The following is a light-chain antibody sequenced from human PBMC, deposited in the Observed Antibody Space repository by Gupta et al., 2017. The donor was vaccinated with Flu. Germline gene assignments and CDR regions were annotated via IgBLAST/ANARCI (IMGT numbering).Light chain of an antibody. CDR2: DTS. J-gene: IGLJ3*02. CDR1: TGAVTSGHY. V-gene: IGLV7-46*01. CDR3: LLSYSGSWV. Sequence: QAVVTQEPSLTVSPGGTVTLTCGSSTGAVTSGHYPYWFQPKPVQAPRTLIYDTSNKHSWTPARFSGSLLGGKAALTLSGAQPEDEANYYCLLSYSGSWVFGGGTKLTVL.